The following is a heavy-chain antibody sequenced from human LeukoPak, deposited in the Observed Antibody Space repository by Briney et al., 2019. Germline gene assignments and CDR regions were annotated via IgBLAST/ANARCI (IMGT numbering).Heavy chain of an antibody. CDR2: FDPEDGET. CDR3: ATPHNYGDYGSFDY. Sequence: ASVKVSCKVSGYTLTELSMHWVRQAPGKGLEWMGGFDPEDGETIYAQKFQGRVTMTEDTSTDIAYMELSSLRSEDTAVYYCATPHNYGDYGSFDYWGQGTLVTVSS. J-gene: IGHJ4*02. CDR1: GYTLTELS. V-gene: IGHV1-24*01. D-gene: IGHD4-17*01.